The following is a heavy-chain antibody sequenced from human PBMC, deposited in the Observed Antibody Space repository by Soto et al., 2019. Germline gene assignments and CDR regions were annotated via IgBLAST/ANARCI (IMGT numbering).Heavy chain of an antibody. V-gene: IGHV4-4*02. CDR2: IFHSGST. J-gene: IGHJ6*02. Sequence: QVHLQESGPGLVKPSGTLSLTCAVSGDSVSSSHWWSWVRQSPGKGLEWIGEIFHSGSTNYNPSLKSRVTISVDKSRDQFSLKLNSVTAADTAVYYCAGERREGYGLDVWGQGTTVTVSS. D-gene: IGHD1-26*01. CDR3: AGERREGYGLDV. CDR1: GDSVSSSHW.